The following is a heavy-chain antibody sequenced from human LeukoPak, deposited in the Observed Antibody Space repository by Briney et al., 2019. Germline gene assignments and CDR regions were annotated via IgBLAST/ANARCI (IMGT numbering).Heavy chain of an antibody. Sequence: PGGSLRLSCAASGFTFSSYEMNRVRQAPGKGLEWVSYISSSGSTIYYADSVKGRFTISRDNAKNSLYLQMNSLRAEDTAVYYCARAYYSDAFDIWGQGTMVTVSS. CDR3: ARAYYSDAFDI. V-gene: IGHV3-48*03. CDR1: GFTFSSYE. J-gene: IGHJ3*02. D-gene: IGHD3-10*01. CDR2: ISSSGSTI.